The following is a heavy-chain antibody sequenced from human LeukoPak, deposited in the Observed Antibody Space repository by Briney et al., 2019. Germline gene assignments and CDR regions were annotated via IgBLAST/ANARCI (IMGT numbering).Heavy chain of an antibody. V-gene: IGHV3-30*18. CDR2: ISYDGSNK. D-gene: IGHD3-10*02. CDR3: AELGITMIGGV. Sequence: GGSLRLSCAASGFTFSSYDMHWVRQALGKGLELVAVISYDGSNKYYADSVKGRFTISRDNSKNTLYLQMNSLRAEDTAVYYCAELGITMIGGVWGKGTTVTISS. J-gene: IGHJ6*04. CDR1: GFTFSSYD.